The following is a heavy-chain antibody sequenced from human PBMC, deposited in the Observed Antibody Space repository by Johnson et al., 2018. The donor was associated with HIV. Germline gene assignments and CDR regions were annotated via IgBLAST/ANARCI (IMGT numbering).Heavy chain of an antibody. V-gene: IGHV3-23*04. Sequence: VQVVESGGGLIQPGGSLRLSCAASGFTFRNYAMSWVRQAPGKGLEWVSTIGAGGESADYTDSVKGRFSISRDNSKNTLYLQMNSLRAEDTAVYYCASDNGGTKDAFDMWGQGTMVTVSS. CDR3: ASDNGGTKDAFDM. CDR2: IGAGGESA. J-gene: IGHJ3*02. CDR1: GFTFRNYA. D-gene: IGHD1-1*01.